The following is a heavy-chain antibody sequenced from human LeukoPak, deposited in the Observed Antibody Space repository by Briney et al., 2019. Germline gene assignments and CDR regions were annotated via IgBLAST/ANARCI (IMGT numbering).Heavy chain of an antibody. Sequence: ASVKVSCKASGYTFTSYYMHWVRQAPGQGLEWMGIINPSGGSASYAQKFQGRVTMTRDTSTSTVYMELSSLRSEDTAVYYCARVDREYCSSTSCAFDYWGQGTLVTVSS. CDR2: INPSGGSA. V-gene: IGHV1-46*01. CDR3: ARVDREYCSSTSCAFDY. CDR1: GYTFTSYY. D-gene: IGHD2-2*01. J-gene: IGHJ4*02.